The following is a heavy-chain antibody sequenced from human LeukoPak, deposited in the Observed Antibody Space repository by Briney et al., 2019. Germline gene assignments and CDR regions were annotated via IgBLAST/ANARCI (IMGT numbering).Heavy chain of an antibody. V-gene: IGHV3-74*01. CDR1: GFTFSSYW. CDR3: ARYRYDISNYYYEGDAFDI. Sequence: GGSLRLSCAASGFTFSSYWMHWVRQAPGKGLVWVSLINNVGSSTTYADSVMGRFTISRDNAKNTLYLQITRLRAEDTAVYYCARYRYDISNYYYEGDAFDIWGQGTMVTVSS. J-gene: IGHJ3*02. CDR2: INNVGSST. D-gene: IGHD3-22*01.